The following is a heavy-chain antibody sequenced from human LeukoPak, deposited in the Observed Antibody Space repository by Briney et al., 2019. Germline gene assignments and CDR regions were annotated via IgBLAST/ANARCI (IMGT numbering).Heavy chain of an antibody. CDR1: GGSVINTNW. V-gene: IGHV4-4*02. D-gene: IGHD3-3*01. Sequence: PSGTLSLTCGVSGGSVINTNWWTWVRQPPGKGLEWIGEVHLDGRTNYNPSLESRLTMSVDVSENQVFLKLTSVTAADTAVYYCAREGGFYRPLDYSGQGTLVTVSS. CDR3: AREGGFYRPLDY. J-gene: IGHJ4*02. CDR2: VHLDGRT.